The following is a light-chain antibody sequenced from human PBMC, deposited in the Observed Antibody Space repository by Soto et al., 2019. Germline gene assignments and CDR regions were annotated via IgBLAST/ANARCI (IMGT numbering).Light chain of an antibody. CDR2: DAS. CDR1: QSVSSY. J-gene: IGKJ3*01. V-gene: IGKV3-11*01. Sequence: EIVLTQSPATLSLSPGERATLSCRASQSVSSYLAWYQQKPGQAPRLLIYDASNRATGIPDRFSGSGSGTDFTLTISSLEPEDFAVYYCQQRSNWPPGTFGPGTKVDIK. CDR3: QQRSNWPPGT.